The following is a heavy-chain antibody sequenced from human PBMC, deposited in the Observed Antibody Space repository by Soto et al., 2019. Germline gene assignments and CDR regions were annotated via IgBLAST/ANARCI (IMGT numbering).Heavy chain of an antibody. V-gene: IGHV1-18*04. CDR3: ARIIVSRRIAVAGTGWFDP. CDR1: GYTFTSYG. J-gene: IGHJ5*02. D-gene: IGHD6-19*01. CDR2: ISAYNGNT. Sequence: QVQLVQSGAEVKKPGASVKVSCKASGYTFTSYGISWVRQAPGQGLEWMGWISAYNGNTNYAQQLQGRVTMTTDTSTSTAYMELRSLRSDDTAVYYCARIIVSRRIAVAGTGWFDPWGQGTLVTVAA.